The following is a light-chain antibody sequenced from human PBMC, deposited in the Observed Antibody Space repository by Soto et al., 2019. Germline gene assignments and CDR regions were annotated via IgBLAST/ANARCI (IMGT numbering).Light chain of an antibody. V-gene: IGKV4-1*01. J-gene: IGKJ1*01. CDR2: WAF. Sequence: DIVMTQSPDSLAVSLGERATINCRSSQSVLYSSNNKNFLAWYQQKPGQPPKLLIYWAFTRESGVPDRFSGSGSGTDFTLTISSLQAEDVAVYYGQQYYTTSRTFGQGTKVEIK. CDR1: QSVLYSSNNKNF. CDR3: QQYYTTSRT.